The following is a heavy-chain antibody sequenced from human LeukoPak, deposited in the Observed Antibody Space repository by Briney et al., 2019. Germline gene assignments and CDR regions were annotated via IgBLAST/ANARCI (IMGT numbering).Heavy chain of an antibody. Sequence: ASVKVSCKASGGTFSSYAISWVRQAPGQGLEWMGRIIPIFGIANYAQKFQGRVTITADKSTSTAYMELSRLRSEDTAVYYCAREVVTTNRNWFDPWGQGTLVTVSS. CDR3: AREVVTTNRNWFDP. V-gene: IGHV1-69*04. J-gene: IGHJ5*02. CDR1: GGTFSSYA. CDR2: IIPIFGIA. D-gene: IGHD4-11*01.